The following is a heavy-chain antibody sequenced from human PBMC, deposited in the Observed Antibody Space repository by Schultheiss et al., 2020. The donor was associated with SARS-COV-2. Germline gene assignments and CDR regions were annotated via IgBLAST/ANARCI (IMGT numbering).Heavy chain of an antibody. CDR3: ARSYGSGSYLTPNFDY. CDR2: IYTSGST. Sequence: SQTLSLTCTVSGYSISSGYYWSWIRQPPGKGLEWIGRIYTSGSTNYNPSLKSRVTMSVDTSKNQFSLKLSSVTAADTAVYYCARSYGSGSYLTPNFDYWGQGTLVTVSS. V-gene: IGHV4-61*02. CDR1: GYSISSGYY. J-gene: IGHJ4*02. D-gene: IGHD3-10*01.